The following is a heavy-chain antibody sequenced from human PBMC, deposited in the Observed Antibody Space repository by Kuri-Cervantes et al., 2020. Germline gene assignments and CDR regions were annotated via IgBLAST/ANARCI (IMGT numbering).Heavy chain of an antibody. CDR3: ASGPYYNFWSGYFDY. J-gene: IGHJ4*02. D-gene: IGHD3-3*01. CDR2: IYPGDSDT. CDR1: GYSFTSYW. Sequence: KVSCKGSGYSFTSYWIGWVRQMPGKGLEWMGIIYPGDSDTRYSPSFQGQVTISADKSISTAYLQWSSLKASDTAMYYCASGPYYNFWSGYFDYWGQGTLVTVSS. V-gene: IGHV5-51*01.